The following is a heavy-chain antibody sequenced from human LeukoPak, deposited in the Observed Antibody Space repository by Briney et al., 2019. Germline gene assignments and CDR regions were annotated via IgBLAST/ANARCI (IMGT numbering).Heavy chain of an antibody. Sequence: SETLSLTCAVYGGSFSGYYWSWIRQPPGKGLGWIGEINHSGSTNYNPSLKSRVTISVDTSKNQFSLRLSSVTAADTAVYYCARWGTYASTSNWFDPWGQGTLVTVSS. CDR1: GGSFSGYY. V-gene: IGHV4-34*01. D-gene: IGHD2-2*01. J-gene: IGHJ5*02. CDR3: ARWGTYASTSNWFDP. CDR2: INHSGST.